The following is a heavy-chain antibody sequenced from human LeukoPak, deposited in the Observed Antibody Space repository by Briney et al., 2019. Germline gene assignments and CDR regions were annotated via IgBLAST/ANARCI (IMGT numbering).Heavy chain of an antibody. D-gene: IGHD3/OR15-3a*01. CDR3: AKQTGSGLFILP. CDR2: IYYTGNT. V-gene: IGHV4-39*01. Sequence: SETLSLTCSVSGVSISSSNSYWGWIRQPPGKGLEWIGSIYYTGNTYYNATLKSRVTISIDTSKNQFSLKLTSVTAADTAVYYCAKQTGSGLFILPGGQGTLVTVSS. J-gene: IGHJ4*02. CDR1: GVSISSSNSY.